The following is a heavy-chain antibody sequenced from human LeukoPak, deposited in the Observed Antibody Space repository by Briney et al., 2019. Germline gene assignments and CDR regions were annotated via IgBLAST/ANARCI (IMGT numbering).Heavy chain of an antibody. CDR1: DFSFITYA. D-gene: IGHD2-21*02. Sequence: GGSLRLSCAASDFSFITYAMSWVRQAPGKGLEWVSTISGGGDATYYADSVAGRFTVSRDDSKNTVDLQMNNLRVDDTAIYYCAKDHANTPVVTNWGQGILVSVSS. V-gene: IGHV3-23*01. CDR2: ISGGGDAT. J-gene: IGHJ4*02. CDR3: AKDHANTPVVTN.